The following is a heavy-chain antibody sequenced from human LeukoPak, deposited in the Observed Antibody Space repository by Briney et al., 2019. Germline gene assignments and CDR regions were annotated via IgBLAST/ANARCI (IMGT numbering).Heavy chain of an antibody. J-gene: IGHJ6*02. CDR1: GFTFSSYW. CDR3: ARATQVWSYFYYYGMDV. D-gene: IGHD5-18*01. Sequence: GGSLRLSCAASGFTFSSYWMTWVRQAPGKGLEWVGFIRSKAYGGTIEYAASVKGRFIISRDDSTSTAYLQVSSLKTEDTAVYYCARATQVWSYFYYYGMDVWGQGTTVTVSS. V-gene: IGHV3-49*04. CDR2: IRSKAYGGTI.